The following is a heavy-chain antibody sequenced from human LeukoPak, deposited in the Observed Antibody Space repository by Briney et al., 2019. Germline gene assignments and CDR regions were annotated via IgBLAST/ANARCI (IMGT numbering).Heavy chain of an antibody. V-gene: IGHV4-34*01. D-gene: IGHD6-13*01. CDR3: ARASSSWYFNWFDP. J-gene: IGHJ5*02. Sequence: SETLSLTCAVYGGSFSGYYWSWIRQPPGKGLEWIGEINHSGSTNYNPSLKSRVTISVDTSKNQFSLKLSSVTAADTAVYYCARASSSWYFNWFDPWGQGTLATVSS. CDR2: INHSGST. CDR1: GGSFSGYY.